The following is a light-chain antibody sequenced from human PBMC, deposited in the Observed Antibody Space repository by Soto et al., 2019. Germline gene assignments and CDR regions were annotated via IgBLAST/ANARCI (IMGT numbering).Light chain of an antibody. CDR3: QPYNNWPPYT. V-gene: IGKV3D-15*01. J-gene: IGKJ2*01. CDR1: QSVSSN. CDR2: GAS. Sequence: EKVMTQSPATLSVSPGERATLSCRASQSVSSNLAWYQQTPGQAPRLLIYGASTRATGIPARFSGSGSGTGFTLTLSILQPEDFAVYYCQPYNNWPPYTFGKGTKLGIK.